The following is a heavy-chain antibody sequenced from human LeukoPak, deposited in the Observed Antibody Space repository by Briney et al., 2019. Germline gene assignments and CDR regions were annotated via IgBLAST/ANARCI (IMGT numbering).Heavy chain of an antibody. CDR2: IYYSGST. Sequence: SETLSLTCTVSGGSISSYYWSWIRQPPGKGLEWIGYIYYSGSTNYNPSHKSRVTISVDTSKNQFSLKLSSVTAADTAVYYCARDSQSVGATFDYWGQGTLVTVSS. J-gene: IGHJ4*02. CDR1: GGSISSYY. V-gene: IGHV4-59*01. CDR3: ARDSQSVGATFDY. D-gene: IGHD1-26*01.